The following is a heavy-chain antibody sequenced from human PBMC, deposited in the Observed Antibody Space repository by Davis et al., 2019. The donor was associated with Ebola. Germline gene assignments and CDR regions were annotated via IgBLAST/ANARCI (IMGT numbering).Heavy chain of an antibody. Sequence: HSQTLSLTCVISGDSVSRKSATWNWIRQSPSRGLEWLGRTYYRSKWYNDYAVSVESRIIINSDTSKNQFSLHLNSVAPEDTAVYYCARVKVSTPNYYYMDVWGQGTTVTVSS. J-gene: IGHJ6*02. CDR2: TYYRSKWYN. V-gene: IGHV6-1*01. CDR3: ARVKVSTPNYYYMDV. D-gene: IGHD5/OR15-5a*01. CDR1: GDSVSRKSAT.